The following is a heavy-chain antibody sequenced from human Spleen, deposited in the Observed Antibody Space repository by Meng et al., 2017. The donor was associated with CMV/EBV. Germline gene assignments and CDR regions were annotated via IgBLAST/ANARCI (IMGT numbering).Heavy chain of an antibody. D-gene: IGHD1-1*01. J-gene: IGHJ4*02. V-gene: IGHV4-34*01. CDR1: GGSFSGNY. Sequence: SQTLSLTCAVYGGSFSGNYWNWIRQPPGKGLEWIGKINHSGSTDYNPSLKRRVTISVDTSKKQFSLKLSSVTAADTAVYYCARGLPYTWNAQSFDYWGQGTLVTVS. CDR2: INHSGST. CDR3: ARGLPYTWNAQSFDY.